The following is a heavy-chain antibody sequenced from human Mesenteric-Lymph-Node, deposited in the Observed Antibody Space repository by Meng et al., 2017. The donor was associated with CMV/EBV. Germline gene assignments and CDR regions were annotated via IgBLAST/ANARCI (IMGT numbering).Heavy chain of an antibody. J-gene: IGHJ6*02. CDR2: ISWDGGST. Sequence: GESLKISCAASGFTFDDYAMHWVRQAPGKGLEWVSLISWDGGSTYYADSVKGRFTISRDNSKNSLYLQMNSLRAEDTALYYCAKDADRSSWYDHYYYGMDVWGQGTTVTVSS. D-gene: IGHD6-13*01. V-gene: IGHV3-43D*03. CDR1: GFTFDDYA. CDR3: AKDADRSSWYDHYYYGMDV.